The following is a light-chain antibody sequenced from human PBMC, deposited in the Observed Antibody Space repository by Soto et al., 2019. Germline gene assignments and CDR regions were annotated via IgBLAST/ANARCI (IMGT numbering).Light chain of an antibody. CDR2: EGS. J-gene: IGLJ2*01. CDR1: SSDIGSYNL. Sequence: QSVLTQPASVSGSPGQSITISCNGTSSDIGSYNLVSWYQQHPGKAPKLMIYEGSKRPSGVSNRFSGSKSGNTASLTISGLQAEDEADYYCCSFAGSATIFGGGTQLTVL. CDR3: CSFAGSATI. V-gene: IGLV2-23*01.